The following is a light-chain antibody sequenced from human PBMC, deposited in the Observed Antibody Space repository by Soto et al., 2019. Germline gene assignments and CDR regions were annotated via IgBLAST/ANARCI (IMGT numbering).Light chain of an antibody. Sequence: DIQMTQSPSSLAASVGDRVTSTCRASQAISSWLAWYQQKPGKAPKLLIYKASTLKSGVSSRFSGSGSGTEFTLTISSLQPDDFATYYCQHCNSYSEAFGQGTKVDIK. CDR1: QAISSW. CDR2: KAS. CDR3: QHCNSYSEA. J-gene: IGKJ1*01. V-gene: IGKV1-5*03.